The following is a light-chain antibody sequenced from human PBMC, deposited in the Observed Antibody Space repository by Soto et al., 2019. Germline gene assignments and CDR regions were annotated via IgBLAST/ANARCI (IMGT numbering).Light chain of an antibody. CDR2: DAS. Sequence: ENVLTQSPGTLSLSPGERATLSCRASQSVTNNYLAWYQQKPGQAPRLLIYDASKRATGIPARFSGSGSGTDFTLTITTLAPEDFAVYYCQHRSNWPPGFGQGTRLEIK. CDR3: QHRSNWPPG. V-gene: IGKV3-11*01. J-gene: IGKJ5*01. CDR1: QSVTNNY.